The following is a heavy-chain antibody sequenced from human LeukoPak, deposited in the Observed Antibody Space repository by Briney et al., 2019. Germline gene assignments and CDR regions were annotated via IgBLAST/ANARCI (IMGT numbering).Heavy chain of an antibody. CDR3: ARGYSYGYAPY. CDR2: MNPNSGNT. CDR1: GYTFTGFL. Sequence: GASVKVSCKASGYTFTGFLLHWVREAPGQGLEWMGWMNPNSGNTGYAQKFQGRVTITRNTSISTAYMELSSLRSEDTAVYYCARGYSYGYAPYWGQGTLVTVSS. D-gene: IGHD5-18*01. J-gene: IGHJ4*02. V-gene: IGHV1-8*03.